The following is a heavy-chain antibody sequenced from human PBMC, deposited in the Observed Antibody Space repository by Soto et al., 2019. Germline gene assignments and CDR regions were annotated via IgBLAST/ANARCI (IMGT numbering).Heavy chain of an antibody. CDR3: AKDASSGVRFLEWLSTADDAFDI. V-gene: IGHV3-23*01. CDR1: GFTFSSYA. D-gene: IGHD3-3*01. Sequence: GGSLRLSCAASGFTFSSYAMSWVRQAPGKGLEWVSAISGSGGSTYYADSVKGRFTISRDNSKNTLYLQMNSLRAEDTAVYYCAKDASSGVRFLEWLSTADDAFDIWGQGTMVTVS. CDR2: ISGSGGST. J-gene: IGHJ3*02.